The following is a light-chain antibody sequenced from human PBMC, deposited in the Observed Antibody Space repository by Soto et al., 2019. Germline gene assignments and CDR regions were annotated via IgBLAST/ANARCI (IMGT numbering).Light chain of an antibody. J-gene: IGKJ4*01. V-gene: IGKV1-5*03. CDR2: KAC. CDR1: QSSGSR. Sequence: DIQITQAPSTLSASLGDRVTIPCRASQSSGSRWDWDQQQPGKGPKLLLYKACGLDSAAPSRVSGSGSGTDFTLTISSMQLDDFATDVCQQYNSYSPLTFGGGTKVDIK. CDR3: QQYNSYSPLT.